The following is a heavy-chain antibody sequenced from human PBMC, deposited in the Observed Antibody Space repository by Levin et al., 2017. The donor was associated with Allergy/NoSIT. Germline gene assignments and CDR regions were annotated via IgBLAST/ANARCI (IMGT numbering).Heavy chain of an antibody. V-gene: IGHV1-69*13. CDR2: IIPIFGTA. D-gene: IGHD2-2*01. Sequence: ASVKVSCKASGGTFSSYAISWVRQAPGQGLEWMGGIIPIFGTANYAQKFQGRVTITADECTSTAYMELSSLRSEDTAVYYCARYQYCSTSCYLYYYYGMDVWGQGTTVTVSS. J-gene: IGHJ6*02. CDR3: ARYQYCSTSCYLYYYYGMDV. CDR1: GGTFSSYA.